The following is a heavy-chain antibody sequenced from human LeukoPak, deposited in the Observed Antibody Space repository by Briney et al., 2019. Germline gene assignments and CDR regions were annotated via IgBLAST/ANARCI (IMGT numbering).Heavy chain of an antibody. V-gene: IGHV3-66*03. CDR2: IRGSGET. Sequence: GGSLRLSCAVSRFSVSNYYMSWVRQAPGKGLEWVSLIRGSGETFYADSAKGRFIISRDDSKNTVYLQMNSLRVEDTAVYFCVRDRAATQDWVEFDPWGQGTLVTVSS. J-gene: IGHJ5*02. CDR1: RFSVSNYY. CDR3: VRDRAATQDWVEFDP. D-gene: IGHD2-15*01.